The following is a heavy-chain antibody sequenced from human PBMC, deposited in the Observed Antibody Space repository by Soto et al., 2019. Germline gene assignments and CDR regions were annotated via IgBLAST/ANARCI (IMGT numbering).Heavy chain of an antibody. D-gene: IGHD6-13*01. V-gene: IGHV1-69*13. Sequence: SVKVSCKASGGTFSSYAISWVRQAPGQGLEWMGGIIPIFGTANYAQKFQGRVTITADESTSTAYMVLSRLRSEDTAVYYCARQLPAAHLYYRMDVWGQGTTVTVSS. J-gene: IGHJ6*02. CDR2: IIPIFGTA. CDR3: ARQLPAAHLYYRMDV. CDR1: GGTFSSYA.